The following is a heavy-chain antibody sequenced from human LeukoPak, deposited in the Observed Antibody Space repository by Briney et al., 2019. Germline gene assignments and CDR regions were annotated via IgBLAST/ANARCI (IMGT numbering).Heavy chain of an antibody. Sequence: GESLKISCRGFGYSFTSYWNGWGRQMPGEGVEGMGIIYSGDSDTIYSPSFQGQVTISADKFNSTAYLQWSRLKASDTAMYYCARRQTSSSHRQDAFDIWGQGTMVTVS. CDR2: IYSGDSDT. V-gene: IGHV5-51*01. J-gene: IGHJ3*02. D-gene: IGHD6-6*01. CDR1: GYSFTSYW. CDR3: ARRQTSSSHRQDAFDI.